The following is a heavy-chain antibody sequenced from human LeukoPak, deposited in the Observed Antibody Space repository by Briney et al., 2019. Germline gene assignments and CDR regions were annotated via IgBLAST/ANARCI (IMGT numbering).Heavy chain of an antibody. Sequence: GASVKVSCKASGYTFTSYAISWVRQAPGQGLEWMGRIIPILGIANYAQKFQGRVTITADKSTSTAYKELSSLRSEDTAVYYCASNFGVVIGANWGQGTLVTVSS. CDR1: GYTFTSYA. D-gene: IGHD3-3*01. V-gene: IGHV1-69*04. CDR2: IIPILGIA. CDR3: ASNFGVVIGAN. J-gene: IGHJ4*02.